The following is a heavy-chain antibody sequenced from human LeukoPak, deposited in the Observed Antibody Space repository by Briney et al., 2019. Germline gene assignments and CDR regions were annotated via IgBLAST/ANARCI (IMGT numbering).Heavy chain of an antibody. CDR3: ARSSTTTHSSSWYFGFDY. Sequence: SQTLSLTCTVSGGSISSGGYYWSWIRQHPGKGLEWIGYIYYSGSTYYNPSLKSRVTISVDTSKNQFSLKLSSVTAADTAVYYCARSSTTTHSSSWYFGFDYWGQGTLVTVPS. J-gene: IGHJ4*02. CDR1: GGSISSGGYY. CDR2: IYYSGST. V-gene: IGHV4-31*03. D-gene: IGHD6-13*01.